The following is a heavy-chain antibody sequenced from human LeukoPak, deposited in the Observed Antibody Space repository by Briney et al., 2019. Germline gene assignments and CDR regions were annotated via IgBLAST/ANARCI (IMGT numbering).Heavy chain of an antibody. V-gene: IGHV3-30*18. Sequence: GGSLRLSCAASGFTFSSYGMHWVRQAPGKGLEWVAVISYDGSNKYYGDFVKGRFTISRDNSKNTLSLQMNSLRAEDTAVYYCAKGPFPVSARYPGYWGQGTQISVSS. CDR3: AKGPFPVSARYPGY. CDR1: GFTFSSYG. D-gene: IGHD1-26*01. CDR2: ISYDGSNK. J-gene: IGHJ4*02.